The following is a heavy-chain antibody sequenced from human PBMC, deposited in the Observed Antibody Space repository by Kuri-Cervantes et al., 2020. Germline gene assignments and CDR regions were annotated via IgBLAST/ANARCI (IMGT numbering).Heavy chain of an antibody. CDR2: IGNSGGRT. D-gene: IGHD6-13*01. V-gene: IGHV3-23*01. CDR3: ARTSAAADYYYYYYGMDV. J-gene: IGHJ6*02. CDR1: GFTFSNYA. Sequence: GESLKISCTASGFTFSNYAMSWVRQAPGAGLEWVSAIGNSGGRTYYADPVKGRFTISADNAKNTLYLQMNSLRAEDTAVYYCARTSAAADYYYYYYGMDVWGQGTTVTVSS.